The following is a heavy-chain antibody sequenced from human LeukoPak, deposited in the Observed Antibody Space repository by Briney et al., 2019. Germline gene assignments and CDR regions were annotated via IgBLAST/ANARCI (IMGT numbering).Heavy chain of an antibody. D-gene: IGHD3-10*01. Sequence: GGSLRLSCAASGFTFSNYAMSWVRQAPGKGLEWVSAISGSGGSTYYADSVKGRFTISRDNAKNSLYLQMNSLRAEDTAVYYCARDRSITMVRGVAAYYYMDVWGKGTTVTVSS. CDR1: GFTFSNYA. CDR2: ISGSGGST. J-gene: IGHJ6*03. CDR3: ARDRSITMVRGVAAYYYMDV. V-gene: IGHV3-23*01.